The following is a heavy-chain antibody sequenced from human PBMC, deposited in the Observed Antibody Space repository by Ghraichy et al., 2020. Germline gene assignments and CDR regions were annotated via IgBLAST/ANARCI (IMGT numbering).Heavy chain of an antibody. V-gene: IGHV1-18*01. CDR3: ARGRDSSGWYPPLGY. J-gene: IGHJ4*02. D-gene: IGHD6-19*01. CDR1: GYTFTSYG. CDR2: ISAYNGNT. Sequence: ASVKVSCKASGYTFTSYGISWVRQAPGQGLEWMGWISAYNGNTNYAQKLQGRVTMTTDTSTSTAYMELRSLRSDDTAVYYCARGRDSSGWYPPLGYWGQGTLVTVSS.